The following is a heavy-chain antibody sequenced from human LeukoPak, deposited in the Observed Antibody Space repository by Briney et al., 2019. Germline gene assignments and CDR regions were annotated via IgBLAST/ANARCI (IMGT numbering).Heavy chain of an antibody. D-gene: IGHD1-14*01. Sequence: SETLSLTCTVSGGSLSSSSYYWGWIHQPPGKGLEWIGSIYYSGSTYYNPSLKSRVTISVDTSKNQFSLKLSSVAAADTAVYYCARDQGGIILGYFDYWGQGTLVTVSS. CDR3: ARDQGGIILGYFDY. CDR1: GGSLSSSSYY. V-gene: IGHV4-39*07. J-gene: IGHJ4*02. CDR2: IYYSGST.